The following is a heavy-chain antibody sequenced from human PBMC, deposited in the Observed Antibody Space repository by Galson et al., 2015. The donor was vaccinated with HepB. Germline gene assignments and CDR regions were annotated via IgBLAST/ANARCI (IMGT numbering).Heavy chain of an antibody. CDR3: ARDQTGGYYYYYGMDV. J-gene: IGHJ6*02. V-gene: IGHV3-7*03. CDR2: IKQDGSEK. CDR1: GFTFSSYS. D-gene: IGHD7-27*01. Sequence: SLRLSCAASGFTFSSYSMSWVRQAPGKGLEWVANIKQDGSEKYYVDSVKGRFTISRDNAKNSLYLQMNSLRAEDTAVYYCARDQTGGYYYYYGMDVWGQGTTVTVSS.